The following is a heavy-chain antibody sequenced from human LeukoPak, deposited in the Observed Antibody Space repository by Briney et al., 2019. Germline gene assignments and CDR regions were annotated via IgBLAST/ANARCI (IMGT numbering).Heavy chain of an antibody. Sequence: GASVKVSCKASGYTFTGYYMHWVRQAPGQGLEWMGWINPNSGGTNYAQKFQGRVTMTRDTSISTAYMELSRLRSDDTAVYYCARDSVDCSGGSCYLRPYYYYYMDVWGKGTTVTVSS. CDR3: ARDSVDCSGGSCYLRPYYYYYMDV. D-gene: IGHD2-15*01. V-gene: IGHV1-2*02. CDR1: GYTFTGYY. CDR2: INPNSGGT. J-gene: IGHJ6*03.